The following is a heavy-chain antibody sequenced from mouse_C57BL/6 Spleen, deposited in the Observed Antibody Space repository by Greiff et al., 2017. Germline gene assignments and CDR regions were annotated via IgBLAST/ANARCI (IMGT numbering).Heavy chain of an antibody. CDR2: INPYNGGT. J-gene: IGHJ2*01. V-gene: IGHV1-19*01. CDR3: ARGNDEDY. Sequence: EVKLMESGPVLVKPGASVKMSCKASGYTFTDYYMNWVKQSHGKSLEWIGVINPYNGGTSYNQKFKGKATLTVDKSSSTAYMELNSLTSEDSAVYYCARGNDEDYWGQGTTLTVSS. D-gene: IGHD2-3*01. CDR1: GYTFTDYY.